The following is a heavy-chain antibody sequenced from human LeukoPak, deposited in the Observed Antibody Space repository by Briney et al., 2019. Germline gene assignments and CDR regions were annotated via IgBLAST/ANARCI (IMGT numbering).Heavy chain of an antibody. CDR3: AREGGSGWYTAFDI. D-gene: IGHD6-19*01. CDR1: GGSISSGGYY. Sequence: SQTLSLTCTVSGGSISSGGYYWSWTRHPPGKGLEWIGYIYYSGSTYYNPSLKSRVTISVDTSKNQFSLKLSSVTAADTAVYYCAREGGSGWYTAFDIWGQGTMVTVSS. CDR2: IYYSGST. V-gene: IGHV4-31*03. J-gene: IGHJ3*02.